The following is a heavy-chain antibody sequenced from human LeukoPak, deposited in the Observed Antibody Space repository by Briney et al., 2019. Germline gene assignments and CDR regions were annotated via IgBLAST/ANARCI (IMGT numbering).Heavy chain of an antibody. CDR1: GYALTELS. V-gene: IGHV1-24*01. Sequence: GASVKVSCKVSGYALTELSMHWVRQAPGKGLEWMGGFDPEDGETIYAQKFQGRVTMTEDTSTDTAYMELRSLRSDDTAVYYCARFAGSGSYYSYYYYYMDVWGKGTTVTISS. CDR3: ARFAGSGSYYSYYYYYMDV. CDR2: FDPEDGET. J-gene: IGHJ6*03. D-gene: IGHD3-10*01.